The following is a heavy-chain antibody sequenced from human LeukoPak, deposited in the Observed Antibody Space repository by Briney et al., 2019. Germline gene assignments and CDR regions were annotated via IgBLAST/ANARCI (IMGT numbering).Heavy chain of an antibody. V-gene: IGHV3-7*01. D-gene: IGHD6-13*01. CDR2: IKQDGSEK. CDR3: AREPIETSSSWYGFYFDY. CDR1: GFTFSSYW. J-gene: IGHJ4*02. Sequence: PGGSLRLSCAASGFTFSSYWMSWVRQAPGKGLEWVANIKQDGSEKYYVDSVKGRFTISRDNAKNSLYLQMNSLRAEDTAVYYCAREPIETSSSWYGFYFDYWGQGTLVTVSS.